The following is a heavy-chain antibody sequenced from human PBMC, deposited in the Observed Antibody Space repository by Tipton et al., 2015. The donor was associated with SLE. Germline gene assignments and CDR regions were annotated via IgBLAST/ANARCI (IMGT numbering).Heavy chain of an antibody. Sequence: TLSLTCTVSGGSISSDYWTWIRQPPGKGLEWIGSIFYTGSTTYNPSLKSRLTMSVDTPKNQFSLKLTSVTAADTAVYYCATLDFDLPRGMDVWGQGTTVIVSS. J-gene: IGHJ6*02. V-gene: IGHV4-59*01. CDR2: IFYTGST. CDR3: ATLDFDLPRGMDV. D-gene: IGHD2-2*03. CDR1: GGSISSDY.